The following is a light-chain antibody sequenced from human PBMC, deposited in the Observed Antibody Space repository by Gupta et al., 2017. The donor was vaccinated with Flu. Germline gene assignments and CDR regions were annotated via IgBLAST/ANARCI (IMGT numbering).Light chain of an antibody. V-gene: IGKV3-15*01. CDR3: QQYQNWPPWT. CDR1: QSIGSS. Sequence: SPVTLFVSPGERATLSCRASQSIGSSLAWYQQKPGQAPRLLIYDASTRAAGLPARFSGSGSGTEFSLTISSLHSEDFAVYYCQQYQNWPPWTFGPGTKVEI. J-gene: IGKJ1*01. CDR2: DAS.